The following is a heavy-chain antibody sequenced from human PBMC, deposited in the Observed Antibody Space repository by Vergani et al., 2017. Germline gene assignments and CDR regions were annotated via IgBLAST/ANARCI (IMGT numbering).Heavy chain of an antibody. CDR3: ARSSITXFGVVTRWDYYMDV. CDR1: GFTFSSYG. J-gene: IGHJ6*03. Sequence: QVQLVESGGGVVQPGRSLRLSCAASGFTFSSYGMHWVRQAPGKGLEWVAVIWYDGSNKYYADSVKGRFTISRDNSKNTLYLQMNSLRAEDTAVYYCARSSITXFGVVTRWDYYMDVWGKGTTVTVSS. CDR2: IWYDGSNK. D-gene: IGHD3-3*01. V-gene: IGHV3-33*01.